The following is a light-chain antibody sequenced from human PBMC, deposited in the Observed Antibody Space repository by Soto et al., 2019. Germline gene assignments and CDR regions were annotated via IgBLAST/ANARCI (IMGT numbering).Light chain of an antibody. CDR1: QDISSW. J-gene: IGKJ4*01. CDR2: AAS. V-gene: IGKV1-12*01. CDR3: QPAKSFLLT. Sequence: DIQMTQSPSSVSASVGYRVTITCRASQDISSWLSWYQHHPGKAPKLLIYAASSLESGVPSRFSGSGSGTDFTLTISSLQLEDFANYSCQPAKSFLLTFGGGTKVEIK.